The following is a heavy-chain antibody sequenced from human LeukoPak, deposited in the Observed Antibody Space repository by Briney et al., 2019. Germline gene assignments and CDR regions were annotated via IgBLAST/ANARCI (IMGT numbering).Heavy chain of an antibody. CDR1: GGSISSYY. CDR3: ARGSRRYCSSTSCYTSDY. CDR2: IYTSGST. J-gene: IGHJ4*02. Sequence: SETLSLTCTVSGGSISSYYWSWIRQPAGQGLEWIGRIYTSGSTNYNPSLKSRVTMSVDTSKNQFSLKLSSVTAADTAVYYCARGSRRYCSSTSCYTSDYWGQGTLVTVSS. D-gene: IGHD2-2*02. V-gene: IGHV4-4*07.